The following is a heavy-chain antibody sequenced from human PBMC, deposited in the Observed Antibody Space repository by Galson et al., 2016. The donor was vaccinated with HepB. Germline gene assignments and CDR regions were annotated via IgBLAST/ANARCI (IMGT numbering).Heavy chain of an antibody. Sequence: SLRLSCAASGFTFSSYPIHWVRQAPGKGLEWVAVISYDGSKKYYADSVKGRFTISRDNSKSTLYLQMNSLTAEDTAVYYCARDGPPMTVVVITYGFDIWGQGTMVTVSS. D-gene: IGHD3-22*01. CDR3: ARDGPPMTVVVITYGFDI. V-gene: IGHV3-30*04. CDR2: ISYDGSKK. CDR1: GFTFSSYP. J-gene: IGHJ3*02.